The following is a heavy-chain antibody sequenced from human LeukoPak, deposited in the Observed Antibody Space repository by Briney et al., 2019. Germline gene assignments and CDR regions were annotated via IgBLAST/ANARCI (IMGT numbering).Heavy chain of an antibody. Sequence: PGGSLRLSCAASRFTLTNAWMSWVRQAPGKGLEWVGRIKSKTDGGTTDYAAPVKGRFTISRDDSENTLYLQMNSLKIEDTAVYYCTTDLLRYFDWLRFDPWGQGTLVTVSS. J-gene: IGHJ5*02. V-gene: IGHV3-15*01. CDR1: RFTLTNAW. CDR2: IKSKTDGGTT. D-gene: IGHD3-9*01. CDR3: TTDLLRYFDWLRFDP.